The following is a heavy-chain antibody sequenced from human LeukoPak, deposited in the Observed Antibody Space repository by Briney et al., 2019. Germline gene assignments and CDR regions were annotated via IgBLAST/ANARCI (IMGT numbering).Heavy chain of an antibody. J-gene: IGHJ5*02. Sequence: GGSLRLSCAASGFTFSNYRMNWVRQAPGKGLEWVSDISGSGGSTYYADSVKGRFTISRDNSKNTLYLQMNSLRAEDTAVYYCAKKYNTGLDPWGQGTLVTVSS. V-gene: IGHV3-23*01. CDR1: GFTFSNYR. CDR2: ISGSGGST. D-gene: IGHD1-14*01. CDR3: AKKYNTGLDP.